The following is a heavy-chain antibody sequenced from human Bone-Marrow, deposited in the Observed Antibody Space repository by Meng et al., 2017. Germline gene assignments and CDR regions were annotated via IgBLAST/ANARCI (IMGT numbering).Heavy chain of an antibody. CDR3: ATGAAAADH. J-gene: IGHJ4*02. CDR2: IRSKANSYAT. D-gene: IGHD6-13*01. CDR1: GGTFRNFW. V-gene: IGHV3-73*01. Sequence: GGSLRLSCVASGGTFRNFWMTWVRQAPGKGLEWVGRIRSKANSYATAYAASVKGRFTISRDDSKNTAYLQMDSLITEDTAVYFCATGAAAADHWGQGTLVTVSS.